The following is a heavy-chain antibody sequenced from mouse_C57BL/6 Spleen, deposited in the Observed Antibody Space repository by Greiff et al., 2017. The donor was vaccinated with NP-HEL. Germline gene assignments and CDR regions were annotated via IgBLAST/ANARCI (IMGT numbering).Heavy chain of an antibody. Sequence: VQLQQPGAELVKPGASVKMSCKASGYTFTSYWITWVKQRPGQGLEWIGDIYPGSGSTNYNEKFKSKATLTVDTSSSTAYMQLSSLTSEDSAVYYCARKGSGLLYAMDYWGQGTSVTVSS. J-gene: IGHJ4*01. V-gene: IGHV1-55*01. CDR1: GYTFTSYW. CDR2: IYPGSGST. D-gene: IGHD3-1*01. CDR3: ARKGSGLLYAMDY.